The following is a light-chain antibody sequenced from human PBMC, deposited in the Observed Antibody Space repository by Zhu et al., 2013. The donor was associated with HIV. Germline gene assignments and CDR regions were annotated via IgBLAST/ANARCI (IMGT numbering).Light chain of an antibody. Sequence: DIQMTQSPSSLSASVGDRVTITCRASQDIRNHLAWYQQKPGKAPKLLIYDASSLGTGVPSRFSANGSGTDFTFTISSLQPEDIATYYCQQHDNLPFTFGPGTKVDIK. CDR3: QQHDNLPFT. V-gene: IGKV1-33*01. CDR2: DAS. J-gene: IGKJ3*01. CDR1: QDIRNH.